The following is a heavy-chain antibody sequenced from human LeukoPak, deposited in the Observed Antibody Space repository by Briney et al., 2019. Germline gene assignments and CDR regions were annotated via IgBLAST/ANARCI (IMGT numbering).Heavy chain of an antibody. D-gene: IGHD3-22*01. CDR1: GYTFTGHY. Sequence: ASVKVSCKASGYTFTGHYMHRVRQAPGQGLEWMGWVNPNNGGTNHAQKFQGRVTMTRDTSISTAYMELSSLRSDDTAVYYCASLGVGITLYDYWGQGTLVTVSS. V-gene: IGHV1-2*02. J-gene: IGHJ4*02. CDR3: ASLGVGITLYDY. CDR2: VNPNNGGT.